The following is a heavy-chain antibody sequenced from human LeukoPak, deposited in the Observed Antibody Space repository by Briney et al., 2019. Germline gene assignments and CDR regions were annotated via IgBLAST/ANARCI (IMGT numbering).Heavy chain of an antibody. CDR3: ARFPGGAEYRHYYYMDV. Sequence: SETLSLTCTVSGGSINNYFWSWIRQPPGKGLECIAYIYYSDSTNYKPSLKSRVTVSVDTSKNQFSPKLSSVTAADTAVYYCARFPGGAEYRHYYYMDVWGTGTTVTVSS. CDR1: GGSINNYF. CDR2: IYYSDST. J-gene: IGHJ6*03. V-gene: IGHV4-59*01. D-gene: IGHD1-14*01.